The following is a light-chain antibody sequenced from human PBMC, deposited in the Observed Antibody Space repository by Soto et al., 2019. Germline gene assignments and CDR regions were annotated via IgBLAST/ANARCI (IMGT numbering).Light chain of an antibody. V-gene: IGLV4-69*01. CDR3: QTLGTGNVV. J-gene: IGLJ2*01. CDR2: LNSDGSH. Sequence: QAVVTQSPSASASLGASVKLTCTLSSGHSSYAIAWHQQQPEKGPRYLMKLNSDGSHSKGDGIPDRFSGSSSGAERYLTISSLQSEDEADYYCQTLGTGNVVFGGGTKLTVL. CDR1: SGHSSYA.